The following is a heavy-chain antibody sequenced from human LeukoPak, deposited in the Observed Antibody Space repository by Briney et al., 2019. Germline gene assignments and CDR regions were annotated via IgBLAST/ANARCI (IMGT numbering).Heavy chain of an antibody. Sequence: ASVKVSCKASGYTFTGYYMHWVRQAPGQGPEWMGWINPNSGGTNYAQKFQGRVTMARDTSLSTVYMELSRLRSDDTAVYYCATQATSGWHFSWGQGTLVTVSS. J-gene: IGHJ5*02. CDR2: INPNSGGT. D-gene: IGHD6-19*01. CDR3: ATQATSGWHFS. V-gene: IGHV1-2*02. CDR1: GYTFTGYY.